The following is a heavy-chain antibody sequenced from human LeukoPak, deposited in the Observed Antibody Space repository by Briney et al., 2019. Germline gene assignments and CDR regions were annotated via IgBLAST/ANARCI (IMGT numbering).Heavy chain of an antibody. D-gene: IGHD1-26*01. V-gene: IGHV4-59*08. Sequence: SETLSLTCTVSGGSISSYYWSWIRQPPGKGLEWIGYIYYSGSTNYNPSFKSRVTISVDTSKNQFSLKLSSVTAADTAVYYCARHGSGSYGVDYWGQGTLVTVSS. CDR1: GGSISSYY. J-gene: IGHJ4*02. CDR2: IYYSGST. CDR3: ARHGSGSYGVDY.